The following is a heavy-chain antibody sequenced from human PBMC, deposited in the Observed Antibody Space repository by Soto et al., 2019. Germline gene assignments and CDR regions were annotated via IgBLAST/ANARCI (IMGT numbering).Heavy chain of an antibody. CDR3: ARLTPEVGATTPYYFDY. J-gene: IGHJ4*02. CDR1: GGSFSGYY. Sequence: SETLSLTCAVYGGSFSGYYWSWIRQPPGKGLEWIGEINHSGSTNYNPSLKSRVTISVDTSKNQFSLKLSSVTAADTAVYYCARLTPEVGATTPYYFDYWGQGTLVTSPQ. D-gene: IGHD1-26*01. V-gene: IGHV4-34*01. CDR2: INHSGST.